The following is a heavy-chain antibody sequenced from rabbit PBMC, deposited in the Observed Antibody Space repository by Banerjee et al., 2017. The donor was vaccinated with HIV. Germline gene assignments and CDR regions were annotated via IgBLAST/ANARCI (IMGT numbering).Heavy chain of an antibody. CDR3: ARDRDTGSVYYFDL. Sequence: QPLEESGGDLVKPGASLTLTCTASGFSLSIYEMCWVRQAPGKGLEWIACIYAGSSGSTYYASWAKGRFTISKTSSTTVTLQMTSLTAADTATYFCARDRDTGSVYYFDLWGPGTLDTVS. CDR1: GFSLSIYE. V-gene: IGHV1S40*01. J-gene: IGHJ6*01. D-gene: IGHD8-1*01. CDR2: IYAGSSGST.